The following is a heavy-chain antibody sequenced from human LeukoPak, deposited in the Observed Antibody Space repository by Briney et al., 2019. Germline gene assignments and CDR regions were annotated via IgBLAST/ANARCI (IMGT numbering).Heavy chain of an antibody. CDR1: GYTFTSYG. CDR3: ARDRHCSSTSCYPQWFDP. J-gene: IGHJ5*02. V-gene: IGHV1-18*01. CDR2: ISAYNGNT. Sequence: ASVKVSCKASGYTFTSYGISWVRQAPGQGLEWGGWISAYNGNTNYAQKLQGRVTMTTDTSTSTAYMELRSLRSDDTAVYYCARDRHCSSTSCYPQWFDPWGQGTLVTVSS. D-gene: IGHD2-2*01.